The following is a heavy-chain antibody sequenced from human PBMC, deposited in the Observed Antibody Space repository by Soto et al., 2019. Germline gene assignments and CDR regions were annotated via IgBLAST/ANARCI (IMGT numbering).Heavy chain of an antibody. CDR2: IIPFFGTS. V-gene: IGHV1-69*01. D-gene: IGHD1-26*01. CDR3: ARVGHITNYGMAV. Sequence: QVQLVQSGAEVKKPGSSVKVSCEASGGTFSSYPINWVRQAPGQGLEWMGGIIPFFGTSNYAQKFQGRVTSTADDSTSTAYMELRSMRSEATAVYYCARVGHITNYGMAVWGQRTTVTVSS. CDR1: GGTFSSYP. J-gene: IGHJ6*02.